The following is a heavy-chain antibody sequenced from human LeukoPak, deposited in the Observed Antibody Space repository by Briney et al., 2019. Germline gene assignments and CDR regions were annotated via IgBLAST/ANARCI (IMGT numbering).Heavy chain of an antibody. CDR2: ICDSRNA. V-gene: IGHV4-31*03. CDR1: GGSINSGVSC. CDR3: AVGETGTKVDY. D-gene: IGHD3-10*01. J-gene: IGHJ4*02. Sequence: SETLSLTCTVSGGSINSGVSCWNWIRQHPGEGLEWIGFICDSRNAHYRASLKSRASISLDTSENQFSLKLSSVTAADTAVYYCAVGETGTKVDYWGQGILVTVSS.